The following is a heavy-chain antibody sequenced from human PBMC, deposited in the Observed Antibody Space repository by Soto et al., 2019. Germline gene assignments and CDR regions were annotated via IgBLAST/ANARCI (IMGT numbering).Heavy chain of an antibody. V-gene: IGHV3-30*18. CDR1: GFTFSSYG. Sequence: GRSLRLSCAASGFTFSSYGMHWVRQAPGKGLEWVAVISYDGSNKYYADSVKGRFTISRDNSKNTLYLQMNSLRAEDTAVYYCAKDQGSSGYGPLDYWGQGTLVTVSS. CDR2: ISYDGSNK. D-gene: IGHD3-22*01. CDR3: AKDQGSSGYGPLDY. J-gene: IGHJ4*02.